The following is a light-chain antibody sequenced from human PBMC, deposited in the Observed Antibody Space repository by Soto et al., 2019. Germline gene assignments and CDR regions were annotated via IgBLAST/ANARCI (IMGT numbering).Light chain of an antibody. CDR2: GAS. CDR1: QSVSSSY. J-gene: IGKJ4*01. V-gene: IGKV3-20*01. CDR3: QPYGSSPLT. Sequence: EIVLTQSPGTLSLSPGERATLSCRASQSVSSSYLAWYQQKPGQAPRLLIYGASSRATGIPDRFSGRGSGTDFTLTSRRLEPEDFAVYYCQPYGSSPLTFGGGTKVEIK.